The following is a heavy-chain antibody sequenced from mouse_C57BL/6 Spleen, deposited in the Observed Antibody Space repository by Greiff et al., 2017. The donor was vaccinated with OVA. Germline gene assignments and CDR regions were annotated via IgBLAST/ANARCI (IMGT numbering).Heavy chain of an antibody. CDR2: IDPSDSFT. Sequence: VQLQQPGAELVKPGASVKLSCKASGSTFTSYWMPWVKQRPGQGLAWIGEIDPSDSFTNYNQKFKGKATLTVDTSSSTAYMQLSSLTSEDSAVYYCARRFDYYGSSYNYWGQGTTLTVSS. CDR3: ARRFDYYGSSYNY. CDR1: GSTFTSYW. D-gene: IGHD1-1*01. V-gene: IGHV1-50*01. J-gene: IGHJ2*01.